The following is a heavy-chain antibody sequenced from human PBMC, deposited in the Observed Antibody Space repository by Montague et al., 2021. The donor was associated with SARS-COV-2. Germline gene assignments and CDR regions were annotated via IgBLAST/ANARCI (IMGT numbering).Heavy chain of an antibody. CDR3: ARAHIARIVVVDAFDI. V-gene: IGHV4-31*03. CDR1: GGSISSGGYY. J-gene: IGHJ3*02. Sequence: TLSLTCTVSGGSISSGGYYWSWIRQHPGKGLEWIGYISYSGSTYYNPSLKSRVTISVDTSKNQFSLKLSSVTAADTAVYYCARAHIARIVVVDAFDIWGQGTMVTVSS. D-gene: IGHD3-22*01. CDR2: ISYSGST.